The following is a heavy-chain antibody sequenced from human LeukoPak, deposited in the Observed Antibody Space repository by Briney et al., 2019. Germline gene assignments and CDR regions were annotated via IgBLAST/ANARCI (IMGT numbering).Heavy chain of an antibody. V-gene: IGHV4-4*02. CDR3: ARLSRGWELRGTFDY. D-gene: IGHD1-26*01. J-gene: IGHJ4*02. Sequence: SETLSLTCAVSGGSISSSNWWSWVRQPPGKGLEWIGEIYHSGSTNYNPSLKSRVTISVDKSKNQFFLKLSSVTAADTAVYYCARLSRGWELRGTFDYWGQGTLVTVSS. CDR2: IYHSGST. CDR1: GGSISSSNW.